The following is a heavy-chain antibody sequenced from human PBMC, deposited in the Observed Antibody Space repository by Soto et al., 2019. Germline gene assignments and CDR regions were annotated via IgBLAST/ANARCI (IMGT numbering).Heavy chain of an antibody. D-gene: IGHD1-26*01. Sequence: QGQLVQSGSEVKEPGASVKVSCKASGYSFTSHGISWVRQAPGQGLEWVGRINTYNGNRDYGQNVQGRLTRTTATPTNTAYMELRSVKADDTAVYFCARDLRVGANTDALNDWGQGTVVTVSS. CDR2: INTYNGNR. CDR3: ARDLRVGANTDALND. CDR1: GYSFTSHG. J-gene: IGHJ3*01. V-gene: IGHV1-18*01.